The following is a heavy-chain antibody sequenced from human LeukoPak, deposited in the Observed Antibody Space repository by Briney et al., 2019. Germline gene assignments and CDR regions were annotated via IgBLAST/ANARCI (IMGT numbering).Heavy chain of an antibody. V-gene: IGHV4-59*08. D-gene: IGHD3/OR15-3a*01. CDR1: GGSISSYY. Sequence: SETLSLTCTVSGGSISSYYWSWFRQPPGKGLEWIGYIYHSGSTNYHPSLKSRVTISVDTSKNQFSLKLISVTAADTAVYYCARHLRWTTLDYSGQGTLVTVSS. J-gene: IGHJ4*01. CDR2: IYHSGST. CDR3: ARHLRWTTLDY.